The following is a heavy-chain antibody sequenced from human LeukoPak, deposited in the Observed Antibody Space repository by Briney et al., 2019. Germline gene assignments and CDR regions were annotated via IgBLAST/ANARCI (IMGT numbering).Heavy chain of an antibody. CDR1: GFTFSSYA. CDR2: ISYDGSNK. V-gene: IGHV3-30-3*01. D-gene: IGHD6-19*01. Sequence: GRSLRLSCAASGFTFSSYAMPWVRQAPGKGLEWVAVISYDGSNKYYADSVKGRFTISRDNSKNTLYLQMNSLRAEDTAVYYCARDRIGSGWHEGAYNWFDPWGQGTLVTVSS. J-gene: IGHJ5*02. CDR3: ARDRIGSGWHEGAYNWFDP.